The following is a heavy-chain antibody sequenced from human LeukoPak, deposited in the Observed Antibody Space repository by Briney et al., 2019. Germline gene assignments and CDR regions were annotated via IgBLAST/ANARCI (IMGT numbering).Heavy chain of an antibody. D-gene: IGHD5-18*01. CDR3: ASSSYGYYFDY. Sequence: ASVKVSCKASGYTFTGYYMHWVRQATGQGLEWMGWMNPNSGNTGYAQRFQGRVTITRNTSISTAYMELSSLRSEDTAVYYCASSSYGYYFDYWGQGTLVTVSS. J-gene: IGHJ4*02. CDR1: GYTFTGYY. V-gene: IGHV1-8*03. CDR2: MNPNSGNT.